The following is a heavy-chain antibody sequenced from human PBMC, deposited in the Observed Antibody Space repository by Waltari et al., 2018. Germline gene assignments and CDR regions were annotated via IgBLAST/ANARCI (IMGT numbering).Heavy chain of an antibody. CDR3: AREGSSYDYIWGSYRPLDAFDI. Sequence: EVQLVESGGGLVQPGGSLRLSCAASGFTFSSYWMSWVRQAPGKGLEWVANIKQDGSEKYYVDSVKGRFTISRDNAKNSLYLQMNSLRAEDTAVYYCAREGSSYDYIWGSYRPLDAFDIWGQGTLVTVSS. J-gene: IGHJ3*02. V-gene: IGHV3-7*01. CDR2: IKQDGSEK. D-gene: IGHD3-16*02. CDR1: GFTFSSYW.